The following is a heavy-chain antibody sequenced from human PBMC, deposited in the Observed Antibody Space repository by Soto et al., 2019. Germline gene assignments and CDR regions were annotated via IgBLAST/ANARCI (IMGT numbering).Heavy chain of an antibody. CDR1: GYTFTSYG. D-gene: IGHD3-22*01. CDR3: ARDTYYYDSSGGSTYYYYGMDV. Sequence: RASVKVSCKASGYTFTSYGISWVRQAPGQGLEWMGWISAYNGNTNYAQKLQGRVTMTTDTSTSTAYMELRSLRSDDTAVYYCARDTYYYDSSGGSTYYYYGMDVWGQGTTVTVSS. J-gene: IGHJ6*02. CDR2: ISAYNGNT. V-gene: IGHV1-18*01.